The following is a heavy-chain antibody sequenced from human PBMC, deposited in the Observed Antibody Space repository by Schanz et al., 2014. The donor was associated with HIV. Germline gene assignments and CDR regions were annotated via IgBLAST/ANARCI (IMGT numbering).Heavy chain of an antibody. D-gene: IGHD4-17*01. V-gene: IGHV4-34*02. J-gene: IGHJ4*01. CDR1: GGSFSGYY. CDR3: ARGDFGGSSVDY. CDR2: INQRGST. Sequence: QVQLQQWGAGLLKPSETLSLTCAVYGGSFSGYYWSWIRQSPGKGLEWIGNINQRGSTTYNRSLKIRVTMSIDTSETQFFLELTSVTAADTAVYFCARGDFGGSSVDYWGHGNMVTVSS.